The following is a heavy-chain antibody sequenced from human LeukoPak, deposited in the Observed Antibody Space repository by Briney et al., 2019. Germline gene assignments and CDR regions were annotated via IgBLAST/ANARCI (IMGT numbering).Heavy chain of an antibody. V-gene: IGHV1-2*02. D-gene: IGHD2-2*01. CDR2: INPNSGGT. CDR1: GYTFTGYY. J-gene: IGHJ3*02. CDR3: AGSGRIVVVPAADAFDI. Sequence: ASVKVSCKASGYTFTGYYMHWVRQAPGQGLEWMGWINPNSGGTNYAQKFQGRVTITADKSTSTAYMELSSLRSEDTAVYYCAGSGRIVVVPAADAFDIWGQGTMVTVSS.